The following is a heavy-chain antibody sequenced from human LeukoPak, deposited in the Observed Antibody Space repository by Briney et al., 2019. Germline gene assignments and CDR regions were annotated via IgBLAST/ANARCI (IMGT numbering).Heavy chain of an antibody. CDR3: PREVSNYRSYYYYYYGMDV. CDR2: ISANNGNT. J-gene: IGHJ6*02. V-gene: IGHV1-18*01. Sequence: GASVKVSCTASGYTFTSYGISWVRQAPGQGLEWMGWISANNGNTNYAQKLQGRVTITTDKSTSTAYMELRSLRSDDTAVYYCPREVSNYRSYYYYYYGMDVWGQGTTVTVSS. D-gene: IGHD4-11*01. CDR1: GYTFTSYG.